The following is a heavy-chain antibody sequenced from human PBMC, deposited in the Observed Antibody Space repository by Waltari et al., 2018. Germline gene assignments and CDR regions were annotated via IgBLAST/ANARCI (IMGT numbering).Heavy chain of an antibody. CDR3: ATSWIWSVGVSDTGPDAVDI. CDR2: VYYSGNA. J-gene: IGHJ3*02. V-gene: IGHV4-59*01. Sequence: QVQLQESGPGLVKPSETLSLTCTVSGGSSNSSYCGCIRQPPGKGLAWIAYVYYSGNANYNPSLMYRVTISLVTATNQVSLKLRSVTAADTAVYYCATSWIWSVGVSDTGPDAVDIWGQGTMVTVSS. CDR1: GGSSNSSY. D-gene: IGHD3-3*01.